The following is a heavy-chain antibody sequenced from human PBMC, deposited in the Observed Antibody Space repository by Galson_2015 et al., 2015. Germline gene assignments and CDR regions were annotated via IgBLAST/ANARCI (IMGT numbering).Heavy chain of an antibody. CDR3: ARGRGWETLRKSPFDY. CDR1: GFTFSSYA. Sequence: SLRLSCAASGFTFSSYAMHWVRQAPGKGLEWVAVISYDGSNKYYADSVKGRFTISRDNSRDTLYLQMNSLGAEETAVYYCARGRGWETLRKSPFDYWGQGTLVTVSS. CDR2: ISYDGSNK. J-gene: IGHJ4*02. D-gene: IGHD1-26*01. V-gene: IGHV3-30-3*01.